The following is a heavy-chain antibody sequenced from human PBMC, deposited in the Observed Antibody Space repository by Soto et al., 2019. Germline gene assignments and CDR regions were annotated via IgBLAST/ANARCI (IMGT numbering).Heavy chain of an antibody. J-gene: IGHJ3*02. D-gene: IGHD2-8*01. CDR2: IWYDGSNK. Sequence: QVQLVESGGGVVQPGRSLRLSCAASGFTFSSYGMHWVRQAPGKGLEWVAVIWYDGSNKYYADSVKGRFTISRDNSKNTLYLQMNSLRAEDTAVYYCARGMEYADPSAFDIWGQGTMVTVSS. V-gene: IGHV3-33*01. CDR1: GFTFSSYG. CDR3: ARGMEYADPSAFDI.